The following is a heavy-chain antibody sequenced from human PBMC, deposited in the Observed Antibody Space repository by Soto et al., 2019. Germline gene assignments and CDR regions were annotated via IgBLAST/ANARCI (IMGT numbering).Heavy chain of an antibody. V-gene: IGHV3-23*01. D-gene: IGHD1-26*01. Sequence: EVQLLESGGGLVQPGGSLRLSCAASGFTFNSYAMSWVRQAPGKGLEWVSTISDSGGNTYYVDSVKGRFTISRDNSKNTLYLQMNSLRAEDTAVYYCAKRTVGDHWGQGTPVTVSS. CDR2: ISDSGGNT. CDR3: AKRTVGDH. CDR1: GFTFNSYA. J-gene: IGHJ4*02.